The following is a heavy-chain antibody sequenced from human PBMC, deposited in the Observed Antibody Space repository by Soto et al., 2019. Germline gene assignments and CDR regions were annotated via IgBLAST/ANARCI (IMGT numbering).Heavy chain of an antibody. CDR3: GRADITMTPVAPCDL. CDR1: GGSISSGGHY. Sequence: SETLSLTCSVSGGSISSGGHYWNWIRQHPGKGLEWIGYMHSSGSIYYNPSLKSRVLISMDKSRNQFSLKVSSVTVADTAVYYCGRADITMTPVAPCDLWGQGTLVTVSS. D-gene: IGHD3-22*01. CDR2: MHSSGSI. V-gene: IGHV4-31*03. J-gene: IGHJ5*02.